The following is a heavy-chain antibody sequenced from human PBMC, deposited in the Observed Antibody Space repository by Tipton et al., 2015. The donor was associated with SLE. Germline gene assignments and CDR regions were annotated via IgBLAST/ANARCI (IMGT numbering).Heavy chain of an antibody. Sequence: QVQLVQSGAEVKKPGSSVKVSCKASGGTFSSYAISWVRQAPGQGLEWKGRIIPIFGTANYAQKFQGRVTITADESTSTAYMELSSLRSEDTAAYYCASPLYCGGDCYAFDIWGQGTMVTVSS. CDR2: IIPIFGTA. J-gene: IGHJ3*02. D-gene: IGHD2-21*02. CDR3: ASPLYCGGDCYAFDI. V-gene: IGHV1-69*18. CDR1: GGTFSSYA.